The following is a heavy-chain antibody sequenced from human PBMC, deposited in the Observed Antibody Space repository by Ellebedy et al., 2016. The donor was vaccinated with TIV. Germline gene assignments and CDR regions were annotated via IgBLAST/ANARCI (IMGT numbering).Heavy chain of an antibody. CDR2: LTPTGGNT. J-gene: IGHJ4*02. CDR3: VKGDVDIVATLDF. V-gene: IGHV3-64D*06. CDR1: GFTFSTYA. D-gene: IGHD5-12*01. Sequence: GGSLRLXXSASGFTFSTYAMHWVRQAPGKGLEHISALTPTGGNTYYADSVKGRFTISRDNSRNTLYLQMSSLRPEDTAIYYCVKGDVDIVATLDFWGQGTLVTVSS.